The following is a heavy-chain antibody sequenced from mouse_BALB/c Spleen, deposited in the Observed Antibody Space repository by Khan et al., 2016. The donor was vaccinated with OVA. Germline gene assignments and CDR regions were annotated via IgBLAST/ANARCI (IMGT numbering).Heavy chain of an antibody. Sequence: QVQLQQSGAELARPGAAVKMSCKTSGYTFTTYTMHWVKQRPGQDLEWIGYINPNTDYTNYNQRFKDKATLTADKSSNTAYMQLSSLTSEDSAIYDCASCYRYPAWFAYWGQGTRVTVSA. J-gene: IGHJ3*01. D-gene: IGHD2-14*01. CDR2: INPNTDYT. CDR3: ASCYRYPAWFAY. V-gene: IGHV1-4*01. CDR1: GYTFTTYT.